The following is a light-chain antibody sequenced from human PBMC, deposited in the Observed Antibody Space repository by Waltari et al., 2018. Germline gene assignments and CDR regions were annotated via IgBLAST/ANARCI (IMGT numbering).Light chain of an antibody. Sequence: QSALTQPASVSGSPGQSITISCTGTNSDVGGYDYVSWYQQHAGQAPKLVIYDVSNRPSGVSNRSPGSKSGNPASLTIAGLQAEDEANYYCNSYSTTSAPVVFGGGTTLTVL. CDR3: NSYSTTSAPVV. CDR2: DVS. CDR1: NSDVGGYDY. J-gene: IGLJ2*01. V-gene: IGLV2-14*03.